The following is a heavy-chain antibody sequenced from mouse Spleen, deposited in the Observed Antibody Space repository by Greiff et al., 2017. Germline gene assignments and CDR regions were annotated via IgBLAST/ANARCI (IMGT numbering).Heavy chain of an antibody. CDR3: ARRDYGNDAMDY. V-gene: IGHV2-6-1*01. CDR2: IWSDGST. D-gene: IGHD2-2*01. CDR1: GFSLTSYG. J-gene: IGHJ4*01. Sequence: VKLMESGPGLVAPSQSLSITCTISGFSLTSYGVHWVRQPPGKGLEWLVVIWSDGSTTYNSALKSRLSISKDNSKSQVFLKMNSLQTDDTAMYYCARRDYGNDAMDYWGQGTSVTVSS.